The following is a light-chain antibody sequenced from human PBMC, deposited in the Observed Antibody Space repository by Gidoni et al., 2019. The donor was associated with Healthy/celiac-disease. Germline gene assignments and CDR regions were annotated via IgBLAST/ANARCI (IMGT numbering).Light chain of an antibody. CDR1: QDISNY. Sequence: DIQMTQSPSSLSASVGDRVTITCQASQDISNYLIWYQQKPGKAPKLLIYDASNLETGVPSRCSGSGSGTDFTFTISSLQHEDIATYYCQQYDNHPRYTFGQGTKLEIK. V-gene: IGKV1-33*01. J-gene: IGKJ2*01. CDR2: DAS. CDR3: QQYDNHPRYT.